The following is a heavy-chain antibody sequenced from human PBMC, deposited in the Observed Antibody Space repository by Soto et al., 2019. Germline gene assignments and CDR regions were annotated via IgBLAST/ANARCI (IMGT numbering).Heavy chain of an antibody. Sequence: SETLALTCTVSGGSISSYYWSGIRQPPGKGLEWIGNIYYSGSTNYNPSLQSRVTISVDTSKNQFSLKLSSVTAADTAVYYCARRSGDDFWSGFSAMDVWGQGTTVTVS. V-gene: IGHV4-59*01. CDR3: ARRSGDDFWSGFSAMDV. CDR1: GGSISSYY. D-gene: IGHD3-3*01. CDR2: IYYSGST. J-gene: IGHJ6*02.